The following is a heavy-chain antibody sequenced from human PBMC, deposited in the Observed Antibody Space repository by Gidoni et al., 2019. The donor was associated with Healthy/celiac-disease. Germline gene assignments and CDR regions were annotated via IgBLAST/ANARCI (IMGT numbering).Heavy chain of an antibody. CDR3: VKDKHIVVVIANLDY. CDR1: YA. D-gene: IGHD2-21*01. J-gene: IGHJ4*02. CDR2: ISSNGGST. V-gene: IGHV3-64D*08. Sequence: YAMHWVRQAPGKGLEYVSAISSNGGSTYYADSVKGRFTISRDNSKNTLYLQMSSLRAEDTAVYYCVKDKHIVVVIANLDYWGQGTLVTVSS.